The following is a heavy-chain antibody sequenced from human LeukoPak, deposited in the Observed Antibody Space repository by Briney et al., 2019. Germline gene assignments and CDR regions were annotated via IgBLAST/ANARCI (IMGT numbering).Heavy chain of an antibody. CDR2: IYQSGST. V-gene: IGHV4-34*01. CDR3: SRHVRLAAAVTLSYYYYYYMYV. J-gene: IGHJ6*03. D-gene: IGHD6-13*01. CDR1: RGSLSDYF. Sequence: SETLSLTCAVYRGSLSDYFWNWIRPPPGRGVEWIGEIYQSGSTNYNPPLKSRVTISVHKTKHQFYLKFSSVAAADTALFCVSRHVRLAAAVTLSYYYYYYMYVWRKG.